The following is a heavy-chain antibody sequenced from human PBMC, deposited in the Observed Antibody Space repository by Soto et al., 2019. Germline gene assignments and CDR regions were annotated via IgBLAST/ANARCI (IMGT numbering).Heavy chain of an antibody. CDR1: GYTFTGYY. D-gene: IGHD6-19*01. Sequence: SVKVSCKASGYTFTGYYIHWVRPSPGQGLEWLGWISPNSGGAYHTQSLQGRVTLTRDTAINTAYLELTSLTSADAAVYYCARGAPVGGKPPLDYWGQRTLVTVSS. CDR3: ARGAPVGGKPPLDY. V-gene: IGHV1-2*02. J-gene: IGHJ4*02. CDR2: ISPNSGGA.